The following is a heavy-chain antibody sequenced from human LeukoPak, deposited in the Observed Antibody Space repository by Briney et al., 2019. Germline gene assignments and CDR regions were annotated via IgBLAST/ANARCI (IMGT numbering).Heavy chain of an antibody. CDR3: AKGGTDYGDYDYYMDV. J-gene: IGHJ6*03. D-gene: IGHD4-17*01. CDR1: GFTVSSNE. V-gene: IGHV3-38-3*01. CDR2: ISGGST. Sequence: GGSLRLSCAASGFTVSSNEMSWVRQAPGKGLEWVSSISGGSTYYADSRKGRFTVSRDNSKNTLYLQMNSLRAEDTAVYYCAKGGTDYGDYDYYMDVWGKGTTVTISS.